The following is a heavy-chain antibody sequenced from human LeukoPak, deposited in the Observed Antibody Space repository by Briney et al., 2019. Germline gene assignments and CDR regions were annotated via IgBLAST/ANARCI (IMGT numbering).Heavy chain of an antibody. J-gene: IGHJ4*02. CDR2: IYYSGST. V-gene: IGHV4-59*01. CDR3: ASRYCSGGSCFFDY. CDR1: GGSISSYY. Sequence: SETLSLTCTVSGGSISSYYWSWIRQPPGRGLEWIGYIYYSGSTNYNPSLKSRVTISADTSKNQFSLKLSSVTAADTAVYYCASRYCSGGSCFFDYWGQGTLVTVSS. D-gene: IGHD2-15*01.